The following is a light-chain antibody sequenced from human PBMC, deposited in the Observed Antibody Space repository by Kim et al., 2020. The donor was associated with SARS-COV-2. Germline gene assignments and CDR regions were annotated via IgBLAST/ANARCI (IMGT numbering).Light chain of an antibody. CDR2: AAS. V-gene: IGKV1-12*01. J-gene: IGKJ5*01. CDR3: HQSNNLPIT. CDR1: QGIASW. Sequence: DVQMTQSPSSVSASVGDTVTITCRASQGIASWLAWYQQKPGKAPQLLIYAASALQNGVPARFSGSGSGREFTLTISSLQPEDVATGFCHQSNNLPITFGQGTRLEIK.